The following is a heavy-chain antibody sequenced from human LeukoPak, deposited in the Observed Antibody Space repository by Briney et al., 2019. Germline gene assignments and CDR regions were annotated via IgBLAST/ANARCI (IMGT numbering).Heavy chain of an antibody. J-gene: IGHJ4*02. CDR3: ASGDYYDSRGHLDY. CDR2: IYYSGST. V-gene: IGHV4-61*01. D-gene: IGHD3-22*01. Sequence: SETLSLTCTVSGGSVNSGSYYWSWIRKPPGKGLEWIGYIYYSGSTNYNPSLKSRVTISVDTSKNQFSLKLSSVSAADTAVYYCASGDYYDSRGHLDYWGQGTLVTVSS. CDR1: GGSVNSGSYY.